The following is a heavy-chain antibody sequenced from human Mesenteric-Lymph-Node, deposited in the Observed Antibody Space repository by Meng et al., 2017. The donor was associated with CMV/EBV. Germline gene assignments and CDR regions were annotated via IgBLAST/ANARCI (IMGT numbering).Heavy chain of an antibody. D-gene: IGHD3-10*01. CDR3: AREVLLWFGGGMDV. V-gene: IGHV4-61*01. CDR1: GGSVRSTSYY. J-gene: IGHJ6*02. CDR2: IYYSGGT. Sequence: SETLSLTCTVSGGSVRSTSYYWSWIRQPPGKGLEWIGYIYYSGGTAYNPSLESRVTISVDMSKNQFSLKLTSVTAADTAVYYCAREVLLWFGGGMDVWGQGTTVTVSS.